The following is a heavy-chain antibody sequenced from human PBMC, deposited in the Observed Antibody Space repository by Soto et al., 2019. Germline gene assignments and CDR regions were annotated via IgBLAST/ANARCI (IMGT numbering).Heavy chain of an antibody. Sequence: QVQLVESGGGVVQPGRSLRLSCAASGFTFSSYGMHWVRQAPGKGLEWVAVISYDGSNKYYADSVKGRFTISRDNSKNTLYLQMNSLRAEDTAVYYCAKASRGELDYWGQGTLVTVSS. V-gene: IGHV3-30*18. D-gene: IGHD4-17*01. CDR3: AKASRGELDY. CDR2: ISYDGSNK. J-gene: IGHJ4*02. CDR1: GFTFSSYG.